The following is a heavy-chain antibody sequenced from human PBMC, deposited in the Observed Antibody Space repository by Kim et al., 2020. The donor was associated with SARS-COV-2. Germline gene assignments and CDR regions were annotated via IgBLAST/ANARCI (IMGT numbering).Heavy chain of an antibody. D-gene: IGHD6-19*01. Sequence: GGSLRLSCAASGFTFSSYGMHWVRQAPGKGLEWVAVISYDGSNKYYADSVKGRFTISRDNSKNTLYLQMNSLRAEDTAVYYCARAMILRDSSGWIDYYYG. CDR2: ISYDGSNK. CDR3: ARAMILRDSSGWIDYYYG. J-gene: IGHJ6*01. CDR1: GFTFSSYG. V-gene: IGHV3-30*03.